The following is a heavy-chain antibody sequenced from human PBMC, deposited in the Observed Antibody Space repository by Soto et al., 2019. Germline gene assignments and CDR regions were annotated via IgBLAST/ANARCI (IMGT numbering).Heavy chain of an antibody. CDR2: IYNNGST. J-gene: IGHJ5*02. CDR1: GGSISSGGYY. Sequence: SETLSLTCTVSGGSISSGGYYWSWIRQHPGKGLEWIGYIYNNGSTNYNPSLKSRVTISVDTSKNQFSLNLTSVTAADTAVYYCARIHVLSMGAPGPFDPCGQGTLVTVSS. D-gene: IGHD3-16*01. CDR3: ARIHVLSMGAPGPFDP. V-gene: IGHV4-61*08.